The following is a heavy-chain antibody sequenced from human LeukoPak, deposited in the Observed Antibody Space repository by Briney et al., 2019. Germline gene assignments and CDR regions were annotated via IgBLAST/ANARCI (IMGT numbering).Heavy chain of an antibody. J-gene: IGHJ5*02. V-gene: IGHV1-8*03. CDR3: ARAAATRGWFDP. D-gene: IGHD2-15*01. CDR2: MNPNSGNT. CDR1: GYTFTSSD. Sequence: GASVKVSCKASGYTFTSSDINWVRQATGQGLEWMGWMNPNSGNTGYAQKFQGRVTITRNTSIGTAYVELSSLRPEDTAVYYCARAAATRGWFDPWGQGTLVTVSS.